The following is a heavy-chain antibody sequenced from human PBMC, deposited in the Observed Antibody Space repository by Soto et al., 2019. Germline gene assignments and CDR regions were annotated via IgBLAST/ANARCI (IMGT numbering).Heavy chain of an antibody. D-gene: IGHD2-8*01. CDR1: GFSLSTSGVG. CDR3: ANKRRLYSSWDSGWFAP. CDR2: IYWDDDK. V-gene: IGHV2-5*02. J-gene: IGHJ5*02. Sequence: QITLKESGPTRVKPTQTLALTCSFSGFSLSTSGVGVGWIRQSPGKALEWLAVIYWDDDKRYSPSLRSRLTSTKVTSKTQVVLQMTNTDPVHTSTYYCANKRRLYSSWDSGWFAPWCQGVLVTVAS.